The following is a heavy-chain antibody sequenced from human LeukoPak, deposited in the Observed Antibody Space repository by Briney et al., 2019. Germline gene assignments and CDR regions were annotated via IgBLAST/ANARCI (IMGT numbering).Heavy chain of an antibody. CDR2: LHYSGTT. V-gene: IGHV4-59*01. Sequence: SETLSLTCTVSGASLSTYSCVWIRQPPGKGLEWIGHLHYSGTTNYNPSLKSRVTISVDTSKNQFSLKLSSVTAADTAVYYCAGGSGSGWMVDSWGQGILVTVSS. CDR3: AGGSGSGWMVDS. CDR1: GASLSTYS. J-gene: IGHJ4*02. D-gene: IGHD6-19*01.